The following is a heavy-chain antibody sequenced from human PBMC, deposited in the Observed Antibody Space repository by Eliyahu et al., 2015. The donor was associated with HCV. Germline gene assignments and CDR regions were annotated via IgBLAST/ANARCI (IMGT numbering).Heavy chain of an antibody. CDR1: GFXLSXSGMC. V-gene: IGHV2-70*01. CDR3: ARSAGYSGPRYNYGMDV. Sequence: QVTLRESGPALVRPTQTLTLTCSFSGFXLSXSGMCVNWIRQPPGKALEWXALIDWDDDKYYSTSLRTRLTISKDTDTSKNQVVLTLTDVDPADTATYYCARSAGYSGPRYNYGMDVWGQGTTVTVAS. D-gene: IGHD5-12*01. CDR2: IDWDDDK. J-gene: IGHJ6*02.